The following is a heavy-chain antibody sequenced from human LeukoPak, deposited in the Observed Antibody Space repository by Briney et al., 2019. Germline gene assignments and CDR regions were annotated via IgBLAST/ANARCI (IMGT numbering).Heavy chain of an antibody. D-gene: IGHD2-15*01. CDR3: ARAGRKSRGVDIVRKKETGYYYYVDV. CDR2: IKQDGSEK. V-gene: IGHV3-7*01. J-gene: IGHJ6*03. Sequence: GGSLRLSCAASEFTLITYSMSWVRQAPGKGLEWVANIKQDGSEKYYVDSVKGRFTISRDNAKNSLYLQMNSLRAEDTAVYSCARAGRKSRGVDIVRKKETGYYYYVDVWGKGTTVTVSS. CDR1: EFTLITYS.